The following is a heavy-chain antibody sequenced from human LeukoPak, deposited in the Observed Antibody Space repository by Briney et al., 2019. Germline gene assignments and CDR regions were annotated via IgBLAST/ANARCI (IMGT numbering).Heavy chain of an antibody. V-gene: IGHV3-33*01. J-gene: IGHJ4*02. CDR2: IRYDGSNE. Sequence: GGSLRLSCTASGFTFSTYGMHWVRQAPGKGLEWVALIRYDGSNENYADSVKGRFTISRDNSKDTLYLQMNSLRAEDTAVYYCARGAYYYDSTTDYWGQGTLVTVSS. D-gene: IGHD3-22*01. CDR1: GFTFSTYG. CDR3: ARGAYYYDSTTDY.